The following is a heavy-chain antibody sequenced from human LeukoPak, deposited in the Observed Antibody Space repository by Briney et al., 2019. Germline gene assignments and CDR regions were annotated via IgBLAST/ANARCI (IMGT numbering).Heavy chain of an antibody. CDR1: GGTFSSYA. D-gene: IGHD5-24*01. V-gene: IGHV1-69*05. Sequence: ASVKVSCKASGGTFSSYAISWVRQAPGQGLEWMGGIIPIFGTANYAQKFQGRVTITTDESTSTAYMELSSLRSEDTAVYYCARKHRRDGYNWGAFDIWGQGTVVTVSS. J-gene: IGHJ3*02. CDR2: IIPIFGTA. CDR3: ARKHRRDGYNWGAFDI.